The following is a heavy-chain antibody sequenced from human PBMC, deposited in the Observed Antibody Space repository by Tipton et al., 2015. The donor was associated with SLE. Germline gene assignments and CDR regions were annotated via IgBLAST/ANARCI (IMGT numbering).Heavy chain of an antibody. J-gene: IGHJ3*02. CDR3: ARVPSWGEATEGAFDI. CDR2: FYTDGST. D-gene: IGHD1-1*01. V-gene: IGHV4-4*07. CDR1: GGSIGNNY. Sequence: TLSLTCTVSGGSIGNNYWNWIRQSTGKGLEWIGRFYTDGSTRHNPSLKSRLTMSLDTSKNQFSLDLSSVTAADTAVYYCARVPSWGEATEGAFDIWGQGTIVTVSS.